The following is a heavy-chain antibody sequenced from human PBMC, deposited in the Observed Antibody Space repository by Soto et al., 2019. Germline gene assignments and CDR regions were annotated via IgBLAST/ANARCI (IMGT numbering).Heavy chain of an antibody. CDR2: INSDGSST. CDR1: GFTFSSYW. D-gene: IGHD5-12*01. J-gene: IGHJ4*02. Sequence: EVQLVESGGGLVQPGGSLRLSCAASGFTFSSYWMHWVRQAPGKGLVWVSRINSDGSSTSYADSVKGRFTISRDNAKNTLYLQMNSLRAEDTAVYYCARAPTSISGYDPRPIDYWGQGTLVTVSS. CDR3: ARAPTSISGYDPRPIDY. V-gene: IGHV3-74*01.